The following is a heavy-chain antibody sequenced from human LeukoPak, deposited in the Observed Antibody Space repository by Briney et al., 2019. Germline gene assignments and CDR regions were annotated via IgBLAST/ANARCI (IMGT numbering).Heavy chain of an antibody. CDR1: GFTFSSYA. D-gene: IGHD3-22*01. V-gene: IGHV3-23*01. J-gene: IGHJ4*02. CDR2: ISGSGGDT. Sequence: PGGSLRLSFAASGFTFSSYAMNSVRQAPGKGLEWVSISGSGGDTYYADSVKGRFTISRDTSKNTLYLQMNSLRAEDTAVYYCARDRSRYYDSSGYYYLGVPDYWGQGTLVTVSS. CDR3: ARDRSRYYDSSGYYYLGVPDY.